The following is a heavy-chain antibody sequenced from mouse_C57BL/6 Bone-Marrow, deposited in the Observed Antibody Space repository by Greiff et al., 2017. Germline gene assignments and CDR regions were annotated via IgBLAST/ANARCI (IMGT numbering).Heavy chain of an antibody. Sequence: EVKLMESGGGLVKPGGSLKLSCAASGFTFSSYAMSWVRQTPEKRLEWVATISDGGSYTYYPDNVKGRFTISRDNAKNNLYLQMSHLKSEDTAMYYCAREEITTVVANYARDYWGQGTSVTVSS. V-gene: IGHV5-4*01. CDR1: GFTFSSYA. D-gene: IGHD1-1*01. J-gene: IGHJ4*01. CDR3: AREEITTVVANYARDY. CDR2: ISDGGSYT.